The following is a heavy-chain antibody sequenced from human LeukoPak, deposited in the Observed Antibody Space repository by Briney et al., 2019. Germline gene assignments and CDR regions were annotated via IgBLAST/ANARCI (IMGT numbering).Heavy chain of an antibody. V-gene: IGHV1-2*02. D-gene: IGHD1-1*01. CDR1: GYTFTGYY. Sequence: WASVKVSCKASGYTFTGYYMHWVRQAPGQGLEWMGWINPNSGGTNYAQKFQGRVTMTRDTSISTAYMELSRLRSDDTAVYYCAKVASTTRRHDAFDIWGQGTLVTVSS. J-gene: IGHJ3*02. CDR2: INPNSGGT. CDR3: AKVASTTRRHDAFDI.